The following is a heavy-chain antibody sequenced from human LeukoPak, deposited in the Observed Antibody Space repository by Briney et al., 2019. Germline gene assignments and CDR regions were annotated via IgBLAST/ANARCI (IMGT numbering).Heavy chain of an antibody. CDR3: ARKDGDY. V-gene: IGHV4-4*07. J-gene: IGHJ4*02. CDR2: IYSSGST. Sequence: SETLSLTCTVSGASISSFHWTWIPQPAGKGLEWIGLIYSSGSTIYNPSLKSRVAMSVDMTKNQLSLKLSSVTAADTAMYYCARKDGDYWGQGTLVTVSS. CDR1: GASISSFH.